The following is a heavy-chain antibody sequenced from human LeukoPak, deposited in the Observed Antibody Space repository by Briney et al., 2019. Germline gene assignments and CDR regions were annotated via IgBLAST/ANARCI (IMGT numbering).Heavy chain of an antibody. D-gene: IGHD2-15*01. V-gene: IGHV1-2*06. J-gene: IGHJ6*03. CDR3: AREGSPFYYYYMDV. CDR2: INPNSGGT. Sequence: ASVKVSCKASGYTFTGYYMHWVRQAPGQGLEWMGRINPNSGGTNSAQNFQGRVTMTRDTSFSTAYMELSRLRSDDTAVYYCAREGSPFYYYYMDVWGKGTTVTVSS. CDR1: GYTFTGYY.